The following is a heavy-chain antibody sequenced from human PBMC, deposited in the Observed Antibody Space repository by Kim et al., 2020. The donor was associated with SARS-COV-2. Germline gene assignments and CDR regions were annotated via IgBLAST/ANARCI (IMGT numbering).Heavy chain of an antibody. CDR1: GGSISSGGYS. Sequence: SETLSLTCAVSGGSISSGGYSWSWIRQPPGKGLEWIGYIYHSGSTYYNPSLKSRVTISVDRSKNQFSLKLSSVTAADTAVYYCARAPTHVGFWFDYWGQGTLVTVSS. CDR3: ARAPTHVGFWFDY. CDR2: IYHSGST. J-gene: IGHJ4*02. V-gene: IGHV4-30-2*01. D-gene: IGHD3-3*01.